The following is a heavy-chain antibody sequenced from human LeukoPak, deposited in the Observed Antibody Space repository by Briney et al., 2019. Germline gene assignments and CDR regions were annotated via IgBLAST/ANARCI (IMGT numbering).Heavy chain of an antibody. J-gene: IGHJ4*02. CDR1: GYTLTELS. V-gene: IGHV1-24*01. CDR2: FDPEDGET. Sequence: GASVKVSCKVSGYTLTELSMHWVRHAPGKGLEWMGGFDPEDGETFYAQKFQGRVTMTEDTSTDTAYMELSSLRSEDTAVYYCATDYYYDSSGSYYTVDYWGQGTLVTVSS. CDR3: ATDYYYDSSGSYYTVDY. D-gene: IGHD3-22*01.